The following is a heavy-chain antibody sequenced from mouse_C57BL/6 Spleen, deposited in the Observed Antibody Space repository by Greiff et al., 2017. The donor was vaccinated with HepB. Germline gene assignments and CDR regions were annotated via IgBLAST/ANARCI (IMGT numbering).Heavy chain of an antibody. D-gene: IGHD3-2*02. CDR2: IYPGDGDT. CDR3: ARGGGSGYVGY. V-gene: IGHV1-82*01. Sequence: VQLQQSGPELVKPGASVKISCKASGYAFSSSWMNWVKQRPGKGLEWIGRIYPGDGDTNYNGKFKGKATLTADKSSSTAYMQRSSLPSEDSAVYFCARGGGSGYVGYWGQGTTLTVSS. J-gene: IGHJ2*01. CDR1: GYAFSSSW.